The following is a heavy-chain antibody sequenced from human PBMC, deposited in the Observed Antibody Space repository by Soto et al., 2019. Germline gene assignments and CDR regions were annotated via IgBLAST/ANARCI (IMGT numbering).Heavy chain of an antibody. CDR1: GFTVSSNY. CDR3: ASDSRYSSGWS. J-gene: IGHJ5*02. V-gene: IGHV3-53*01. Sequence: GGSLRLSCAASGFTVSSNYMSWVRQAPGKGLEWVSVIYSGGSTYYADSVKGRFTISRDNSKNTLYLQMNSLRAEDTAVYYCASDSRYSSGWSWGQGTLVTVSS. CDR2: IYSGGST. D-gene: IGHD6-19*01.